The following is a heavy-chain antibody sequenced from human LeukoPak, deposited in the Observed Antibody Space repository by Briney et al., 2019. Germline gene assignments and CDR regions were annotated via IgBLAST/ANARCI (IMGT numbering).Heavy chain of an antibody. CDR1: GFTFTNAW. J-gene: IGHJ4*02. CDR3: TAGVGSSDHDY. CDR2: VKSKTSGGTV. V-gene: IGHV3-15*01. Sequence: GGSLRLSCAASGFTFTNAWMSWVRQAPGKGLEWVGRVKSKTSGGTVDYAAPVKVRFTISRDGSKNTLWLQMNSLKTEDTAVYFCTAGVGSSDHDYWGQGTLVTVSS. D-gene: IGHD1-26*01.